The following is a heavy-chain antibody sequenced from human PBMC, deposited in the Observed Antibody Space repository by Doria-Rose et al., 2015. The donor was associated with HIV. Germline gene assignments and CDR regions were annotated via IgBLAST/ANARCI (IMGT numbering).Heavy chain of an antibody. D-gene: IGHD6-13*01. V-gene: IGHV2-26*01. J-gene: IGHJ4*02. CDR3: ARIKSSRWYHKYYFDF. CDR1: GVSLSSPGVG. Sequence: QVQLVQSGPVLVKPTETLTLTCTVSGVSLSSPGVGVSWIRQPPGKALEWLANIFSDDERSYKTSLKSRLTISRGTSKSQVVLTMTDIDPVDTATYYCARIKSSRWYHKYYFDFWGQGTLVIVSA. CDR2: IFSDDER.